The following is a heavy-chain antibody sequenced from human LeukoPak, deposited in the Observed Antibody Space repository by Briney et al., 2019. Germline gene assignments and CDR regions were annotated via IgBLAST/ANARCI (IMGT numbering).Heavy chain of an antibody. J-gene: IGHJ4*02. V-gene: IGHV5-51*01. CDR2: IYPGDSDT. Sequence: GESLKISCKTSGYRFANYWIGWVRQTPGKGLEWMVIIYPGDSDTTYSPSFQGQVTISADKSINTAYLQWSSLKASDTAMYYCARRDCSGGGCYGGYWGQGTLVTVSS. CDR1: GYRFANYW. D-gene: IGHD2-15*01. CDR3: ARRDCSGGGCYGGY.